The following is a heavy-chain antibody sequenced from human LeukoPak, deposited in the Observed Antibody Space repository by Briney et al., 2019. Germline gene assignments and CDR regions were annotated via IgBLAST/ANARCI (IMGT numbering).Heavy chain of an antibody. Sequence: PETLSLTCTVSGGAISRSSYDGGWIRQPRGEGLEWVGSIYYSGGTYYHPSLKSRVTISVDTSKHHFPLKLSSATAADTAVYHCARQVDGSGSYYLWNYYYYMDVWGKGTTVTISS. CDR3: ARQVDGSGSYYLWNYYYYMDV. V-gene: IGHV4-39*01. D-gene: IGHD3-10*01. CDR2: IYYSGGT. J-gene: IGHJ6*03. CDR1: GGAISRSSYD.